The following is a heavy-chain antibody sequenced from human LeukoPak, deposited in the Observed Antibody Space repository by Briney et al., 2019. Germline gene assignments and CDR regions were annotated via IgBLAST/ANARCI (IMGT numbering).Heavy chain of an antibody. V-gene: IGHV1-69*05. CDR2: IIPIFGTA. CDR3: ACRQNYYDSSGYFGY. Sequence: GASVKVSCKASGGTFSSYAISWVRQAPGQGLEWMGGIIPIFGTANYAQKFQGRVTITTDESTSTAYMELSSLRSEDTAVYYCACRQNYYDSSGYFGYWGQGTLVTVSS. CDR1: GGTFSSYA. D-gene: IGHD3-22*01. J-gene: IGHJ4*02.